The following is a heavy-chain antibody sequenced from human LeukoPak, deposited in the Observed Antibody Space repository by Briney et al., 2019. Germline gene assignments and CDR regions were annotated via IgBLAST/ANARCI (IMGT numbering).Heavy chain of an antibody. CDR2: ISAYNGNT. V-gene: IGHV1-18*04. CDR1: GYTFTSYG. D-gene: IGHD5-18*01. CDR3: ARDLVPYFYSCGDAAFDI. Sequence: ASVKVSCKASGYTFTSYGISWVRQAPGQGLEWMGWISAYNGNTNYAQKLQGRVTMTTDTSTSTAYMELRSLRSDDTAVYYCARDLVPYFYSCGDAAFDIWGQGTMVTVSS. J-gene: IGHJ3*02.